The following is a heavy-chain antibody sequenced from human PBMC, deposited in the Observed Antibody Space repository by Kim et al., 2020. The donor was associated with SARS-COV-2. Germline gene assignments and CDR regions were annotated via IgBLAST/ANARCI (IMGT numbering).Heavy chain of an antibody. Sequence: YPNPPLKSRVTISVDTSKNQFSLNLSSVTAADTAVYYCAGSSSSRLCDYWGQGTLVTVSS. D-gene: IGHD6-6*01. CDR3: AGSSSSRLCDY. V-gene: IGHV4-39*01. J-gene: IGHJ4*02.